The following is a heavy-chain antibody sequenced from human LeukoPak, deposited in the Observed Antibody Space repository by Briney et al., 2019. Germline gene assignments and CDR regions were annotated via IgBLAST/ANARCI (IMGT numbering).Heavy chain of an antibody. Sequence: GGSLRLSCAASGFTFSSYGMHWVRQAPGKGLEWVAFIRYDGSNKYYADSVKGRFTISRDNSKNTLYLQVNSLRAEDTAVYYCAKYCSGGSCYPYFDYWGQGTLVTVSS. CDR3: AKYCSGGSCYPYFDY. CDR1: GFTFSSYG. J-gene: IGHJ4*02. D-gene: IGHD2-15*01. V-gene: IGHV3-30*02. CDR2: IRYDGSNK.